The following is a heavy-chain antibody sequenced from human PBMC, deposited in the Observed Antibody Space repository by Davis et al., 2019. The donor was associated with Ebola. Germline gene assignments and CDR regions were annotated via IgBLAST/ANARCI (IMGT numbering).Heavy chain of an antibody. V-gene: IGHV1-2*02. CDR1: GYTFTGYY. Sequence: AASVKVSCKASGYTFTGYYMHWVRQAPGQGLEWMGWINPNSGGTNYAQKFQGRVTMTEDTSTDTAYMELSSLRSEDTAVYYCATSLVPAAFYYYYGMDVWGQGTTVTVSS. J-gene: IGHJ6*02. D-gene: IGHD2-2*01. CDR3: ATSLVPAAFYYYYGMDV. CDR2: INPNSGGT.